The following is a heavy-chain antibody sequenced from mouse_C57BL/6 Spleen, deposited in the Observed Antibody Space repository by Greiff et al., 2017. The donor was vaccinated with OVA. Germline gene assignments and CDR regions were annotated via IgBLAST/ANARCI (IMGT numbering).Heavy chain of an antibody. D-gene: IGHD1-1*01. J-gene: IGHJ2*01. CDR2: IDPEDGET. CDR3: ARSEVATSNYFDY. CDR1: GFNIKDYY. Sequence: VQLQQSGAELVKPGASVKLSCTASGFNIKDYYMHWVKQRTEQGMEWIGRIDPEDGETKYAPTFQGKATITADTSSNTAYLQLSSLTSEDTAVYYCARSEVATSNYFDYWGQGTTLTVSS. V-gene: IGHV14-2*01.